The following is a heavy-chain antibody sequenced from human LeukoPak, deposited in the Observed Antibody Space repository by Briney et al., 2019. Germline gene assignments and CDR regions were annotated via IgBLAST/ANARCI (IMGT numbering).Heavy chain of an antibody. Sequence: SVKVSCTASGGTFSSYAISWVRQAPGQGLEWMGGIIPIFGTANYAQKFQGRVTITADESTSTAYMELSSPRSEDTAVYYCAREPGEMATIGPFDYWGQGTLVTVSS. CDR1: GGTFSSYA. CDR2: IIPIFGTA. D-gene: IGHD5-24*01. V-gene: IGHV1-69*13. J-gene: IGHJ4*02. CDR3: AREPGEMATIGPFDY.